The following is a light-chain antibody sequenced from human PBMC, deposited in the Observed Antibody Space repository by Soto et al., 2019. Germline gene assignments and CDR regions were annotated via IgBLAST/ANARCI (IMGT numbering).Light chain of an antibody. V-gene: IGKV1-39*01. CDR2: AAS. CDR3: LQTYSTPYT. Sequence: DIPMTQSPSSLSASVGDTVTITCRASQSISTYLSWYLQKPGKAPKLLIYAASSLQSGVPSRFSGSASGTDFTLTISSLQPEDVATYYCLQTYSTPYTFGQGTKLEIK. J-gene: IGKJ2*01. CDR1: QSISTY.